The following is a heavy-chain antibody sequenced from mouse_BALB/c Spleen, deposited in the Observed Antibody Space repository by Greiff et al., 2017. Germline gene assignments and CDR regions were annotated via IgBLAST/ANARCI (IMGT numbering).Heavy chain of an antibody. CDR2: ISSGGGST. Sequence: EVQRVESGGGLVKPGGSLKLSCAASGFAFSSYDMSWVRQTPEKRLEWVAYISSGGGSTYYPDTVKGRFTISRDNSQSILYLQMNTLRAEDSATYYCARDNLGRDYWGQGTTLTVSS. V-gene: IGHV5-12-1*01. D-gene: IGHD4-1*01. CDR3: ARDNLGRDY. J-gene: IGHJ2*01. CDR1: GFAFSSYD.